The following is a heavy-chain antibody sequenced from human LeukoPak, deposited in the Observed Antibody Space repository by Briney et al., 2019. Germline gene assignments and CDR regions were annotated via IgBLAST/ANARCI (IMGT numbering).Heavy chain of an antibody. CDR3: ARVTTGGYYNC. CDR1: GGSISSGSYY. CDR2: IYTSGST. Sequence: SETLSLTCTVSGGSISSGSYYWSWIRQPAGKGLEWIGRIYTSGSTNYNPSLKSRVAISVDTSKNQFSLKLSSVTAADTAVYYCARVTTGGYYNCWGQGTLVTVSS. V-gene: IGHV4-61*02. J-gene: IGHJ4*02. D-gene: IGHD3-22*01.